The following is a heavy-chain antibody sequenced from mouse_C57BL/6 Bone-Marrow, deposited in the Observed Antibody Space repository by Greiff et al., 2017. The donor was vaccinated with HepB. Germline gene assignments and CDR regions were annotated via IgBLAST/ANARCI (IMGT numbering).Heavy chain of an antibody. CDR3: AREAFITTVARGFDY. D-gene: IGHD1-1*01. J-gene: IGHJ2*01. V-gene: IGHV5-4*01. CDR1: GFTFSSYA. Sequence: EVHLVESGGGLVKPGGSLKLSCAASGFTFSSYAMSWVRQTPEKRLEWVATISDGGSYTYYPDNVKGRFTISRDNAKNNLYLQMSHLKSEDTAMYYCAREAFITTVARGFDYWGQGTTLTVSS. CDR2: ISDGGSYT.